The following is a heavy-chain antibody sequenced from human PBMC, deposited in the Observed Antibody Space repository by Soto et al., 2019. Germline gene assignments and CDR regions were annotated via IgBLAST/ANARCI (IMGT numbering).Heavy chain of an antibody. Sequence: EVQLEESGGGLVQPGGSLRLSCAASGFAFSDSWMNWVGQAPGKGLEWVASTVPDGSERYYVPSVKGRFTISRDNTKTSLYLQMNSLRVDGTAIYYCARDRGFSSFDLWGQGTLVTVSS. V-gene: IGHV3-7*01. J-gene: IGHJ5*01. CDR2: TVPDGSER. D-gene: IGHD6-6*01. CDR3: ARDRGFSSFDL. CDR1: GFAFSDSW.